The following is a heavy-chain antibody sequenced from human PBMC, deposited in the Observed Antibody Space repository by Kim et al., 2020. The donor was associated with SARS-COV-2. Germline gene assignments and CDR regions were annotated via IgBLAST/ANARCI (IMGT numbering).Heavy chain of an antibody. CDR3: ARDIYEGGLDI. D-gene: IGHD3-22*01. J-gene: IGHJ3*02. V-gene: IGHV3-53*01. Sequence: GGSLRLSCAASGFSVSRNYMPWVRQAPGKGLEWVSIMRSDGTTHYADSVKGRFTISKDDASNTLLLQMESLRAEDTAVYYCARDIYEGGLDIWGQGTMVT. CDR1: GFSVSRNY. CDR2: MRSDGTT.